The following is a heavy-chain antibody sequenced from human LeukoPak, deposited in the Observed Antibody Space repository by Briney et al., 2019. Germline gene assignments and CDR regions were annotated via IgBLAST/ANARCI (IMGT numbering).Heavy chain of an antibody. J-gene: IGHJ4*02. D-gene: IGHD6-13*01. CDR1: GFTSSTFA. Sequence: GRSLRLSCVASGFTSSTFAMHWVRQAPGKGLEWVAVISYDGRNKYYADSVKGRFTISRDNSNNTLYLQMNSLGAGDTAVFYCARGWSFDYWGQGTVVTVSS. V-gene: IGHV3-30*04. CDR3: ARGWSFDY. CDR2: ISYDGRNK.